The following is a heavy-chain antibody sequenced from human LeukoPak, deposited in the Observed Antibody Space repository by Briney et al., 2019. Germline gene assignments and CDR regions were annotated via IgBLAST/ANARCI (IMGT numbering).Heavy chain of an antibody. J-gene: IGHJ3*02. CDR3: ASKGNYDFWSGQIGNDAFDI. CDR2: IYYSGST. Sequence: SETLSLTCTVSGGSISSYYWSWIRQPPGKGLEWTGYIYYSGSTNYNPSLKSRVTISVDTSKNQFSLKLSSVTAADTAVYYCASKGNYDFWSGQIGNDAFDIWGQGTMVTVSS. V-gene: IGHV4-59*01. CDR1: GGSISSYY. D-gene: IGHD3-3*01.